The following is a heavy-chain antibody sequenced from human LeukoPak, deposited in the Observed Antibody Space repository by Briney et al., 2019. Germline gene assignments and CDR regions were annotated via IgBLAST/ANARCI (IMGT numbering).Heavy chain of an antibody. Sequence: SETLSLTCTVSGYSISSGYYWGWIRPPPGKGLEWIGSIYHSGSTYYNPSLKSRVTISVDTSKNQFSLKLSSVTAADTAVYYCARVRGTTVVTLYNWFDPWGQGTLVTVSS. D-gene: IGHD4-23*01. CDR1: GYSISSGYY. V-gene: IGHV4-38-2*02. J-gene: IGHJ5*02. CDR2: IYHSGST. CDR3: ARVRGTTVVTLYNWFDP.